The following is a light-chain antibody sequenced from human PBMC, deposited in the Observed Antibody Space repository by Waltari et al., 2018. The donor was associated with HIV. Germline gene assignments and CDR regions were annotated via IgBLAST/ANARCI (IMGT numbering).Light chain of an antibody. V-gene: IGLV1-47*01. Sequence: QSVLTQPPSASGTLGQRVTISCPGSNSNVGSKYVYWYQQVPGTAPKQLIYMNDQRRAGVPDRFSASKSGASAALSISGLRSEDEADYYCVAWDDSLSGFAFGTGTKVTVL. CDR1: NSNVGSKY. J-gene: IGLJ1*01. CDR3: VAWDDSLSGFA. CDR2: MND.